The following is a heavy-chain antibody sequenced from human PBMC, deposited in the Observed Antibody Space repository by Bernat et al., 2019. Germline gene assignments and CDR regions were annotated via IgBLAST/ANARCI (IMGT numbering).Heavy chain of an antibody. V-gene: IGHV3-15*01. J-gene: IGHJ4*02. CDR2: IKSKTDGGTT. D-gene: IGHD3-9*01. CDR1: GFTFSNAW. Sequence: EVQLVESGGGLVKPGGSLRLSCAASGFTFSNAWMSWVRQAPGKGLEWVGRIKSKTDGGTTDCAAPVKGRFTISRDDSKSIAYLQMNSLKTEDTAVYYCTRTILRYFDWFLSFDYWGRGTQVTVSS. CDR3: TRTILRYFDWFLSFDY.